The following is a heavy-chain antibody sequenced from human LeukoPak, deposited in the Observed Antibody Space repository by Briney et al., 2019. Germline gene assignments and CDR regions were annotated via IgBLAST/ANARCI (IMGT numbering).Heavy chain of an antibody. CDR2: ISYDGSNK. V-gene: IGHV3-30-3*01. D-gene: IGHD1-1*01. Sequence: GGSLRLSCAASGFTFSSYAMHWVRQAPGKGLEWVAVISYDGSNKYYADSVKGRFTISRDNSKNTLYLQMNSLRAEDTAVYYCARGAEGVQDYWGQGTLVTVSS. CDR3: ARGAEGVQDY. J-gene: IGHJ4*02. CDR1: GFTFSSYA.